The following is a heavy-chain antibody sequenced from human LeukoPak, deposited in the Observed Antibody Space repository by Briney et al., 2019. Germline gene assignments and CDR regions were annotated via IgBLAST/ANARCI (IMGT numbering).Heavy chain of an antibody. J-gene: IGHJ3*02. D-gene: IGHD3-22*01. CDR3: ARQGVFDVVIRAFDI. CDR1: GYIFTSYW. Sequence: GESLKISCKGSGYIFTSYWIGWVRQMPGKGLEWMGIIYPGDSDTRYSPSFQGQVTISADKSISTAYLQWSSLKASDTAMYYCARQGVFDVVIRAFDIWGQGTMVTVSS. CDR2: IYPGDSDT. V-gene: IGHV5-51*01.